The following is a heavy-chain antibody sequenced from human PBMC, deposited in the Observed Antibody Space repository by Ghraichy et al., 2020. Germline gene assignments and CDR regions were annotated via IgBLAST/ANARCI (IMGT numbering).Heavy chain of an antibody. D-gene: IGHD3-3*01. J-gene: IGHJ6*02. V-gene: IGHV3-23*01. Sequence: GGSLRLSCAASGFTFSNYAMTWVRQAPGKGLEWVSVISGTGEWVSVISGSGGSTYYADSVKGRFTISRDNSKNTLYLQMNSLRAEDTAVYYCAKDEGDYDPLSRGYNGTAVWDQGTTATVSS. CDR3: AKDEGDYDPLSRGYNGTAV. CDR2: ISGSGGST. CDR1: GFTFSNYA.